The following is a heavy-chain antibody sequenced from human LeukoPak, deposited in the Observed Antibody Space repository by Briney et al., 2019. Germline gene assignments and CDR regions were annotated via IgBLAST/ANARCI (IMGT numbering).Heavy chain of an antibody. Sequence: GGSLRLSCAASGFTFSSYWMHWVRQAPGKGLVWVSRLNGDGSSTNYADSVKGRFTISRDNAKNTLFLQMNSLRAEDTAVYYCARDISSGGLYNWLDPWGQGTLVTVSS. CDR1: GFTFSSYW. CDR2: LNGDGSST. V-gene: IGHV3-74*01. D-gene: IGHD5-12*01. J-gene: IGHJ5*02. CDR3: ARDISSGGLYNWLDP.